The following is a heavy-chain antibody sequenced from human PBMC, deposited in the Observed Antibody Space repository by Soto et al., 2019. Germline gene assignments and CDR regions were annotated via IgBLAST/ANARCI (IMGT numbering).Heavy chain of an antibody. Sequence: SETLSLTCTVSGASITSSYWSWIRQSPEKGLEWIAYVFHTGSTNYNPSLKSRVTASVDTSKNQFSLKLKSVTAADSAVYYCARGYYDTSGQSNTFDIWGQGTMVTVSS. D-gene: IGHD3-22*01. CDR1: GASITSSY. J-gene: IGHJ3*02. V-gene: IGHV4-59*01. CDR2: VFHTGST. CDR3: ARGYYDTSGQSNTFDI.